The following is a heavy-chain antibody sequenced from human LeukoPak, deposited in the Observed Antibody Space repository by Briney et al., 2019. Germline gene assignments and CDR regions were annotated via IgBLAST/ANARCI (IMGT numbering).Heavy chain of an antibody. Sequence: PSETLSLTCTVSGGSISSGGYYWSWIRQHPGKGLEWIGYIYYSGSTYYNPSLKSRVTISVDTSKNQFSLKLSSVTAADTAVYYCARASPPDYGVGVFDYWGQGTLVTVSS. D-gene: IGHD4-17*01. J-gene: IGHJ4*02. CDR1: GGSISSGGYY. CDR3: ARASPPDYGVGVFDY. CDR2: IYYSGST. V-gene: IGHV4-31*03.